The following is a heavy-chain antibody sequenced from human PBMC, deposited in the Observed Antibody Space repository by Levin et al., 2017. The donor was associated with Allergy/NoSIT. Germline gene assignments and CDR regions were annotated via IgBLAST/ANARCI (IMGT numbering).Heavy chain of an antibody. Sequence: GGSLRLSCAASGFTFDDYAMHWVRQAPGKGLEWVSGISWNSGSIGYADSVKGRFTISRDNAKNSIYLHMISLRDEDTAFYYCAEDTASGSYYYYFDNWGQGTLVTVSS. V-gene: IGHV3-9*01. CDR1: GFTFDDYA. CDR3: AEDTASGSYYYYFDN. D-gene: IGHD1-26*01. CDR2: ISWNSGSI. J-gene: IGHJ4*02.